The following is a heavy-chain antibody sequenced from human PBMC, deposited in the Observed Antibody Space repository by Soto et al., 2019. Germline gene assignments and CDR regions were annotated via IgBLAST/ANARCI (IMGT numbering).Heavy chain of an antibody. D-gene: IGHD6-13*01. V-gene: IGHV4-30-4*01. Sequence: QVQLQESGPGLVKPSQTLSLTCTVSGGSISSGDYYWSWIRQPPGKGLEWIGYIYYSGSTYYNPSLKSRVTISVDTSKNQFSLKLSSVTAADTAVYYCAREEGDSTKLGGNYYYGMDVWGQGTTVTVSS. CDR2: IYYSGST. CDR3: AREEGDSTKLGGNYYYGMDV. CDR1: GGSISSGDYY. J-gene: IGHJ6*02.